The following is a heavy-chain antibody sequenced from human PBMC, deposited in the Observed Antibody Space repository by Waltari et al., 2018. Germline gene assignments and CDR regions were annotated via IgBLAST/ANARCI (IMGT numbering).Heavy chain of an antibody. D-gene: IGHD2-2*02. J-gene: IGHJ4*02. CDR2: SYYSGST. Sequence: QLQLQESGPGLVKPSETLSLTCTVSGGSISSSSYYWGWIRQPPGKGLEWIGSSYYSGSTYYNPSLKSRVTISVDTSKNQFSLKLSSVTAADTAVYYCARDSRDCSSTSCYTGDYWGQGTLVTVSS. CDR3: ARDSRDCSSTSCYTGDY. CDR1: GGSISSSSYY. V-gene: IGHV4-39*07.